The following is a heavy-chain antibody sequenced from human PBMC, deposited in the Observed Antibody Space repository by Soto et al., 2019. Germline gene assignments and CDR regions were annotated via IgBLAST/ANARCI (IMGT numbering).Heavy chain of an antibody. V-gene: IGHV3-21*01. CDR2: ISSSSSYI. CDR1: GFTFSSYS. D-gene: IGHD1-26*01. J-gene: IGHJ6*02. CDR3: ARVGDTHYYYYGMDV. Sequence: PGGSLRLSCAASGFTFSSYSMNWVRQAPGKGLEWVSSISSSSSYIYYADSVKGRFTISRDNAKNSLYLQMNSLRAEDTAVYYCARVGDTHYYYYGMDVWGQGTTVTVYS.